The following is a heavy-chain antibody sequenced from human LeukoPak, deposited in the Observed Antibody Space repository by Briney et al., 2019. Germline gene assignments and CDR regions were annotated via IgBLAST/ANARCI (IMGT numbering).Heavy chain of an antibody. Sequence: GASVKVSCKASGGTFSSYAISWVRQATGQGLEWMGGIIPIFGTANYAQKFQGRVTITTDKSTSTAYMELSSLRSEDTAVYYCARARREGSRPDYYYMDVWGKGTTVTVSS. CDR2: IIPIFGTA. CDR1: GGTFSSYA. V-gene: IGHV1-69*05. J-gene: IGHJ6*03. CDR3: ARARREGSRPDYYYMDV. D-gene: IGHD6-6*01.